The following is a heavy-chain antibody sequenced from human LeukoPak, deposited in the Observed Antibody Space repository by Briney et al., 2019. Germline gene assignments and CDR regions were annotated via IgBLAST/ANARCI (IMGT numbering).Heavy chain of an antibody. CDR1: GFTFTSSA. CDR2: IVVGSGNT. J-gene: IGHJ4*02. V-gene: IGHV1-58*02. D-gene: IGHD3-3*01. CDR3: AAGRNFLEWLSPFDY. Sequence: SVKVSCTASGFTFTSSAMQWVRQARGQRLEWIGWIVVGSGNTNYAQKFQERVTITRDMSTSTAYMELSSLRSEDTAVYYCAAGRNFLEWLSPFDYWGQGTLVTVSS.